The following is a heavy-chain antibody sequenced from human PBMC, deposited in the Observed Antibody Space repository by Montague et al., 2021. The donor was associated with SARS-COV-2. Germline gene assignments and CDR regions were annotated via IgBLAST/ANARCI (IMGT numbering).Heavy chain of an antibody. Sequence: SETLSLTCTVSGGSISSYYWNWIRQSPVKGLEWIGYIYYSGSAKYNPSFKSRVTMLVDTSKRQMSLRLNSVTAADTAVYYCAGDRGRFWHFDLWGRGTLVTVSS. CDR3: AGDRGRFWHFDL. D-gene: IGHD5-12*01. CDR1: GGSISSYY. CDR2: IYYSGSA. J-gene: IGHJ2*01. V-gene: IGHV4-59*01.